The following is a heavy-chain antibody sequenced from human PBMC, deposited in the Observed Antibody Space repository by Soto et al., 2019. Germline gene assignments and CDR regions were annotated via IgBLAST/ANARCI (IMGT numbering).Heavy chain of an antibody. CDR3: ARSWDISYVQFDY. Sequence: QVQLQQWGAGLLKPSETLSLTCAVYGGSFSGYYWSWIRQPPGKGLEWIGEINHSGSTNYNPSLKSRVTISVDTSKNQFSLKLSSVTAADTAVYYCARSWDISYVQFDYWGQGTLVTVSS. CDR2: INHSGST. D-gene: IGHD3-10*02. J-gene: IGHJ4*02. CDR1: GGSFSGYY. V-gene: IGHV4-34*01.